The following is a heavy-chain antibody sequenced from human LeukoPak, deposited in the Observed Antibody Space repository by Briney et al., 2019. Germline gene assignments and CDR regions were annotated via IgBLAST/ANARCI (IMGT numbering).Heavy chain of an antibody. J-gene: IGHJ4*02. V-gene: IGHV3-23*01. CDR2: FRDTGRRP. CDR3: ARHDSFTPY. D-gene: IGHD5-18*01. Sequence: GGSLRLSCAPSGLTFSDQATSWVRHAAGKWLGRDTGFRDTGRRPYYTDSVKGRFTISRDDSKKTVYLQMKTVTAEDTAIYFCARHDSFTPYWGEGALVTVSS. CDR1: GLTFSDQA.